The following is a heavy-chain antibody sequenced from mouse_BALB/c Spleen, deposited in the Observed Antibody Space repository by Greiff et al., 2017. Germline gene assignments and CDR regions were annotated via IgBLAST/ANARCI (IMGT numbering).Heavy chain of an antibody. D-gene: IGHD1-1*01. Sequence: VQLKESGGGLVKPGGSLKLSCAASGFTFSDYYMYWVRQTPEKRLEWVATISDGGSYTYYPDSVKGRFTISRDNAKNNLYLQMSSLKSEDTAMYYCARGYYYGSSPWFAYWGQGTLVTVSA. J-gene: IGHJ3*01. CDR2: ISDGGSYT. CDR1: GFTFSDYY. CDR3: ARGYYYGSSPWFAY. V-gene: IGHV5-4*02.